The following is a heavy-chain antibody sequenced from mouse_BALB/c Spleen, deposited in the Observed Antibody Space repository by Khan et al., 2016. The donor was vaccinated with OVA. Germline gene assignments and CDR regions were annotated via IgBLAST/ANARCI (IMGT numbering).Heavy chain of an antibody. J-gene: IGHJ4*01. Sequence: DLVKPGASVKLSCKASGYTFTSYWINWIKQRPGQGLEWIGRISPGSGTPYYNEMFKGKATLTVDISSNTAYIQLSSLSSEDSAVYFCERENYYGSSHYAMDYWGQGTSVTVAS. CDR3: ERENYYGSSHYAMDY. CDR1: GYTFTSYW. D-gene: IGHD1-1*01. CDR2: ISPGSGTP. V-gene: IGHV1S41*01.